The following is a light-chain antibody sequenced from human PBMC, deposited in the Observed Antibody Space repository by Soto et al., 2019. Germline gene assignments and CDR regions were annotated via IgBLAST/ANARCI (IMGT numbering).Light chain of an antibody. CDR1: QDISSY. CDR3: QSLNRFPHS. Sequence: ILLTQSPSSLSASVGDRVTITCRASQDISSYLAWYQQKPGKAPKLLIYLASTLHSGVPSSFSGSGSGTDFSLTISSLQPEEAATYYCQSLNRFPHSFGGGTKVEIK. J-gene: IGKJ4*01. CDR2: LAS. V-gene: IGKV1-9*01.